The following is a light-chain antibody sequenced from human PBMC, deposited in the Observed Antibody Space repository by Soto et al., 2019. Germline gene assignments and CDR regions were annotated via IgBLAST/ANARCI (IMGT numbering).Light chain of an antibody. CDR3: CSYAGSSTFYYV. CDR1: SSDFGSYNL. V-gene: IGLV2-23*03. CDR2: EGS. Sequence: QSVLTQPAPVSGSPGQSITISRTGNSSDFGSYNLVSWYQQHPGKAPKLMIYEGSKRPSGVSNRFSGSKSGNTASLTISGLQAEDEADYYCCSYAGSSTFYYVFGTGTKVTVL. J-gene: IGLJ1*01.